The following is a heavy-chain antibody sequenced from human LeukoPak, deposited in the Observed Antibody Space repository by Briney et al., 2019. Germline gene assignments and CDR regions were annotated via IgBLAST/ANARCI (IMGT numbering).Heavy chain of an antibody. Sequence: GGSLRLSCAASGFTFSNYAMSWVRQAPGKGLKWVSAITGSDGTTYYADSVKGRFTISRDNSKNTLYLQMNSLRAEDTAVYYCAKWGDYDILTGYYVSDYWGQGTLVTVSS. CDR1: GFTFSNYA. J-gene: IGHJ4*02. V-gene: IGHV3-23*01. CDR3: AKWGDYDILTGYYVSDY. D-gene: IGHD3-9*01. CDR2: ITGSDGTT.